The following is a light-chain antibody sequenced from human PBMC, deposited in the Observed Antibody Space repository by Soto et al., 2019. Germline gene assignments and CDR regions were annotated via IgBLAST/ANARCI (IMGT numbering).Light chain of an antibody. V-gene: IGLV1-40*01. CDR1: SSNIGAGYG. Sequence: QSVLTQPPSVSGAPGQRVTISCTGSSSNIGAGYGVHWYQHLPGAAPKLVMFQNNIRPSGVPDRFSGSQSDSSAYLAITGLQAEDEADYYCQTADTSLSVVFGGGTKVTVL. J-gene: IGLJ3*02. CDR2: QNN. CDR3: QTADTSLSVV.